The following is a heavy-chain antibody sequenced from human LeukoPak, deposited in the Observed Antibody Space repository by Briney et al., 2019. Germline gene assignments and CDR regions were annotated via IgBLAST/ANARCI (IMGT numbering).Heavy chain of an antibody. CDR3: ARDPSVNNAIGYNWFDH. Sequence: GESLRLSCAASGFGFSSHWMHSVRQAPGKGLVWVSRSNSDGSVRNYADSVEGRFIISRDNAKNTLYLQMNNLGVEDTAVYFCARDPSVNNAIGYNWFDHWGQGALVTVSS. CDR1: GFGFSSHW. CDR2: SNSDGSVR. V-gene: IGHV3-74*01. J-gene: IGHJ5*02. D-gene: IGHD2/OR15-2a*01.